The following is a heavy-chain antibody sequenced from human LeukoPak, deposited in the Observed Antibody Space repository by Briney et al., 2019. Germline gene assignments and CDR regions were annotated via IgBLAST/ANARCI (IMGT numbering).Heavy chain of an antibody. J-gene: IGHJ4*02. V-gene: IGHV4-38-2*02. Sequence: SETLSLTCTVSGYSISSGYYWGWIRQPPGKGLEWIGSFYHSGSTNYNPSLKSRVTISVDTSKNQFSLKLSSVTAADTAVYYCARGRPRYGVRPGGVDYWGQGTLVTVSS. CDR2: FYHSGST. D-gene: IGHD4-17*01. CDR3: ARGRPRYGVRPGGVDY. CDR1: GYSISSGYY.